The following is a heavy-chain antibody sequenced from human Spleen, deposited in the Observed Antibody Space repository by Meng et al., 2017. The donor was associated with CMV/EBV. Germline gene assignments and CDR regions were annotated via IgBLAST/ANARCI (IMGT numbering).Heavy chain of an antibody. Sequence: ASVKVSCKASGYIFTNFYVNWVRHAPGQGLEWMAIINPSDGGTTYAQKFQGRVTLTTDMSTRTVHMELKNLRSEDTAVYYCARAGDYYDSSGYSYPARQPLDYWGQGTLVTVSS. D-gene: IGHD3-22*01. V-gene: IGHV1-46*01. CDR3: ARAGDYYDSSGYSYPARQPLDY. CDR1: GYIFTNFY. CDR2: INPSDGGT. J-gene: IGHJ4*02.